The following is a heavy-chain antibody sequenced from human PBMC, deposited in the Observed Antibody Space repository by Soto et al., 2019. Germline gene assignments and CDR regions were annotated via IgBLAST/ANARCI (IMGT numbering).Heavy chain of an antibody. CDR1: GFTFSNYA. J-gene: IGHJ4*02. D-gene: IGHD6-19*01. CDR2: ISGSGGST. CDR3: ARRSSGWYFDY. Sequence: EVQLLESGGGLVQPGGSLRLSCAASGFTFSNYAMNWVRQAPGKGLEWVSVISGSGGSTYYADSVKGRFTISRDNSKNTLYLQMNSLRAEDTAVYYCARRSSGWYFDYGGQGTLVTVSS. V-gene: IGHV3-23*01.